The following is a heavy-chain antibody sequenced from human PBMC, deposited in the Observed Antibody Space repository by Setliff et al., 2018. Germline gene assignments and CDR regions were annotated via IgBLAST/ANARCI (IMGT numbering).Heavy chain of an antibody. D-gene: IGHD3-3*01. Sequence: TSETLSLTCTVSGGSISSSSYYWGWIRQPPGKGLEWIGSIYYSGSTYYNPSLKSRVTISVDTSKNQFSLKLSSVTAADTAVYYCAGRETYYNFWSGYYAYWGQGTLVTVSS. CDR2: IYYSGST. V-gene: IGHV4-39*07. J-gene: IGHJ4*02. CDR1: GGSISSSSYY. CDR3: AGRETYYNFWSGYYAY.